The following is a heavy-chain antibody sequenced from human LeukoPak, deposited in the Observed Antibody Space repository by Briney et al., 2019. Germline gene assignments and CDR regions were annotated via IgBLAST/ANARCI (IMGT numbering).Heavy chain of an antibody. CDR2: IIPIFGTA. CDR3: ARGGYDSIDYYYHMDV. J-gene: IGHJ6*03. Sequence: SVKASCKASGGTFSSYAISWVRQASGQGLEWMGGIIPIFGTANYAQKFQGRVTITTDESTSTAYMELSSLRSEDTAVYYCARGGYDSIDYYYHMDVWGKGTTVTVSS. CDR1: GGTFSSYA. D-gene: IGHD5-12*01. V-gene: IGHV1-69*05.